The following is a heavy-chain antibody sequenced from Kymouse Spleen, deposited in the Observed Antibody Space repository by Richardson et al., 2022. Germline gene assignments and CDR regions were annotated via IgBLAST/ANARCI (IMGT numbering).Heavy chain of an antibody. CDR2: IYYSGST. CDR3: ARGDILTGCMDV. Sequence: QVQLQESGPGLVKPSETLSLTCTVSGGSISSYYWSWIRQPPGKGLEWIGYIYYSGSTNYNPSLKSRVTISVDTSKNQFSLKLSSVTAADTAVYYCARGDILTGCMDVWGQGTTVTVSS. V-gene: IGHV4-59*01. CDR1: GGSISSYY. J-gene: IGHJ6*02. D-gene: IGHD3-9*01.